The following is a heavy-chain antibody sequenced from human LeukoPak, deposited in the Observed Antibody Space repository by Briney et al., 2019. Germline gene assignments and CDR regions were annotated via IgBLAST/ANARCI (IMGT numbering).Heavy chain of an antibody. V-gene: IGHV3-20*04. D-gene: IGHD2-2*01. Sequence: GGSLRLSCAASGFRFDDYSMNWVRHVPGKGLEWVDGINWDGASTGYRDSMKGRFTISRDNGKNSLYLQMNSLRVEDTAVYYCGRVHCSTNSCYDYYDYYMDVSGKGTTVTVSS. J-gene: IGHJ6*03. CDR3: GRVHCSTNSCYDYYDYYMDV. CDR2: INWDGAST. CDR1: GFRFDDYS.